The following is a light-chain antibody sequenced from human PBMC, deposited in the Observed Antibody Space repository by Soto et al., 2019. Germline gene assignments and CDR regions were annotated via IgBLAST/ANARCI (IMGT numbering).Light chain of an antibody. CDR2: AAS. V-gene: IGKV1-9*01. CDR3: QQLNSYPHGPQT. CDR1: QGISSY. J-gene: IGKJ4*01. Sequence: DIQLTQSPSFLSASVGDRVTITCRASQGISSYLAWYQQKPGKAPKLLIYAASTLQSGVPSRFSGSGSGTEFTLTISSLQPEDFATYYCQQLNSYPHGPQTFGGGTKVDIK.